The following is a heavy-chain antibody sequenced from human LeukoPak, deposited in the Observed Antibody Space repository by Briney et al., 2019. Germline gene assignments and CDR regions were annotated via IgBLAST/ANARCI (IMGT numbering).Heavy chain of an antibody. CDR3: ARDLGSSGYYYYYYMDV. Sequence: GGSLRLSCAASEFTFSSYWMSWVRQAPGKGLEWVANIKQDGSEKYYVDSVKGRFTISRDNAKNSLYLQMNSLRAEDTAVYYCARDLGSSGYYYYYYMDVWGKGTTVTVSS. J-gene: IGHJ6*03. V-gene: IGHV3-7*01. CDR1: EFTFSSYW. CDR2: IKQDGSEK. D-gene: IGHD2-2*01.